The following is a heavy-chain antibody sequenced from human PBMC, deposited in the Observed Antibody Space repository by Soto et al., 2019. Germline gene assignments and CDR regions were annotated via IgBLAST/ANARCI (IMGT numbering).Heavy chain of an antibody. D-gene: IGHD3-10*01. V-gene: IGHV1-69*02. Sequence: ASVKVSWKASGGTFSSYTISWVRQAPGQGLEWMGRIIPILGIANYAQKFQGRVTITADESTSTAYMELSSLRSEDTAVYYCARSVSGSYSPQDYWGQGTLVTVSS. CDR1: GGTFSSYT. CDR2: IIPILGIA. J-gene: IGHJ4*02. CDR3: ARSVSGSYSPQDY.